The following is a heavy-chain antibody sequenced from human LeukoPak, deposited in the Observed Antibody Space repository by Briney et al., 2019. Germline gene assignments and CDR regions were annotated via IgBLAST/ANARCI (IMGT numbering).Heavy chain of an antibody. D-gene: IGHD6-13*01. V-gene: IGHV3-30-3*01. Sequence: GGSLRLSCAASGFTFSSYAMHWVRQAPGKVLEWVAVISYDGSNKYYADSVKGRFTISRDNSKNTLYLQMNSLRAEDTAVYYCARVRVGAAAGYYGMDVWGQGTTVTVSS. CDR3: ARVRVGAAAGYYGMDV. CDR1: GFTFSSYA. CDR2: ISYDGSNK. J-gene: IGHJ6*02.